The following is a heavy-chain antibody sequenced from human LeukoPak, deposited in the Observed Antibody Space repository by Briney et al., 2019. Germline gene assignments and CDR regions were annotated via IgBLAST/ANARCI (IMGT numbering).Heavy chain of an antibody. D-gene: IGHD2-2*02. CDR3: ARNAYCSSTSCYILSGWFDP. CDR2: INPNSGGT. J-gene: IGHJ5*02. CDR1: GYTFTAYP. Sequence: ASVKVSCKASGYTFTAYPMHWVRQAPGQGLEWMGWINPNSGGTTYAQKFQARVTMTRDTSISTAYMELSRLTSDDTAVYYCARNAYCSSTSCYILSGWFDPWGQGTLVTVSS. V-gene: IGHV1-2*02.